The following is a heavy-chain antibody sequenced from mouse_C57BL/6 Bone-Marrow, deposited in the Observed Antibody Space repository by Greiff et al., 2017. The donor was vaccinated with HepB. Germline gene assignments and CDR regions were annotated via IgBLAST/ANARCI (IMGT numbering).Heavy chain of an antibody. Sequence: EVKLMESGGGLVKPGGSLKLSCAASGFTFSDYGMHWVRQAPEKGLEWVAYISSGSSTIYYADTVKGRFTISRDNAKNTLFLQMTSLRSEDTAMYYCARGGLRRAYFDYWGQGTTLTVSS. J-gene: IGHJ2*01. CDR2: ISSGSSTI. V-gene: IGHV5-17*01. D-gene: IGHD2-2*01. CDR3: ARGGLRRAYFDY. CDR1: GFTFSDYG.